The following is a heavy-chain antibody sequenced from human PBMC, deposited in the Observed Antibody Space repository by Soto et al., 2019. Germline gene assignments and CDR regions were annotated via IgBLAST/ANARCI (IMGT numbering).Heavy chain of an antibody. V-gene: IGHV3-49*03. CDR3: TREGSSGLRGEYFQQ. D-gene: IGHD6-19*01. CDR2: IRSKAYGGTT. Sequence: PGGSLRLSCTASGFTFGDYAMSWFRQAPGKGLEWVGFIRSKAYGGTTEYAASVKGRFTISRDDSKSIAYPQMNSLKTEDTAVYYCTREGSSGLRGEYFQQWGQGTLVTVSS. CDR1: GFTFGDYA. J-gene: IGHJ1*01.